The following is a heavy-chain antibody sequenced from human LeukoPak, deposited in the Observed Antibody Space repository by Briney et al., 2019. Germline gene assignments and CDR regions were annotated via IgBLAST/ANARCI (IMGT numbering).Heavy chain of an antibody. CDR3: ARGPVTRPTRNEDY. CDR1: GFTFSDYY. Sequence: QSGGSLRLSCAASGFTFSDYYMSWVRQAPGKGLEWVSVIYSGGSTYYADSVKGRFTISRDNSKNTLYLQMNSLRAEDTAVYYCARGPVTRPTRNEDYWGQGTLVTVSS. D-gene: IGHD1-20*01. V-gene: IGHV3-66*02. CDR2: IYSGGST. J-gene: IGHJ4*02.